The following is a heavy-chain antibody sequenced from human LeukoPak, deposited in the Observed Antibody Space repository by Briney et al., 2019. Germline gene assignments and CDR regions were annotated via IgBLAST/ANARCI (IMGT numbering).Heavy chain of an antibody. CDR3: ARDNYDSSGPYYFDY. CDR1: GLTFSSYN. J-gene: IGHJ4*02. CDR2: ISRSSTYI. Sequence: GGSLRLSCAASGLTFSSYNMNWVRQAPGKGLEWVSSISRSSTYISYADSGKGRFTISRDNARNSLYLQMNSLRAEDTAVYYCARDNYDSSGPYYFDYWGQGTLVTVSS. V-gene: IGHV3-21*01. D-gene: IGHD3-22*01.